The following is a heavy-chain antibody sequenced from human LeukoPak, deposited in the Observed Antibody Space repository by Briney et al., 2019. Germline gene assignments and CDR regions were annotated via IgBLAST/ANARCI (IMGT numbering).Heavy chain of an antibody. Sequence: GGSLRLSCAASGFTFSSYCMHWAREAPGKGVEWVAVISYDGSNKYYADSGNGRFSISRDNSKNKLYLQMNSLRDEDTAVYYCEKDCVAAAGSYYYYGMDVWGQGTRVTVSS. CDR3: EKDCVAAAGSYYYYGMDV. J-gene: IGHJ6*02. CDR1: GFTFSSYC. V-gene: IGHV3-30*18. CDR2: ISYDGSNK. D-gene: IGHD6-13*01.